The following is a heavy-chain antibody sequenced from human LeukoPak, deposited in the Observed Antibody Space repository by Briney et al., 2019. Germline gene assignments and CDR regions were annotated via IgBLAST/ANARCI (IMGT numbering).Heavy chain of an antibody. V-gene: IGHV3-30-3*01. Sequence: PGGSLRLSCAASGFTFSSCAMHWVRQAPGKGLEWVAVISYDGSNKYYADSVKGRFTISRDNSKNTLYLQMNSLRAEDTAVYYCARPGYSYGYAGSSFDYWGQGTLVTVSS. D-gene: IGHD5-18*01. J-gene: IGHJ4*02. CDR3: ARPGYSYGYAGSSFDY. CDR1: GFTFSSCA. CDR2: ISYDGSNK.